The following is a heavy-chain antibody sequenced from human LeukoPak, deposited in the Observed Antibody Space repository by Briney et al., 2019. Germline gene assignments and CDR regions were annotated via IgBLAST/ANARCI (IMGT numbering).Heavy chain of an antibody. D-gene: IGHD5-18*01. V-gene: IGHV3-20*04. J-gene: IGHJ4*02. CDR2: INWNGGST. Sequence: GGSLRLSCAASGFTFDDYGMSWVRQAPGKGLEWVSGINWNGGSTGYADSVKGRFTISRDNAKNSLYLQMNSLRAEDTAVYYCARSDPSRGYSYGYGNDYWGQGTLVTVSS. CDR3: ARSDPSRGYSYGYGNDY. CDR1: GFTFDDYG.